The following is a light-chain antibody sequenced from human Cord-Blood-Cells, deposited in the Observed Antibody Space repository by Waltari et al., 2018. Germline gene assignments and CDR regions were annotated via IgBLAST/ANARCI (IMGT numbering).Light chain of an antibody. J-gene: IGLJ3*02. CDR2: EGS. V-gene: IGLV2-23*01. CDR1: SSDVGSYNL. CDR3: CSYAGSSRV. Sequence: QSALTPHASVSGSPGQSITISCTGTSSDVGSYNLVSWYQQHPGKAPKLMIYEGSKRPSGVSNRFSGSKSCNTASLTISGLQAEDEADYYCCSYAGSSRVFGGGTKLTVL.